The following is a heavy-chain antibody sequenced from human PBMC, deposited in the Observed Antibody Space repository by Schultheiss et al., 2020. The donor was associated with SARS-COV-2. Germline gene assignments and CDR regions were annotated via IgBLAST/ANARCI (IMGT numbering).Heavy chain of an antibody. D-gene: IGHD2-21*01. CDR2: ISGSGGST. CDR3: AREQVSIDYYYYGMDV. J-gene: IGHJ6*02. CDR1: GFTLSSYA. Sequence: GGSLRLSCAASGFTLSSYAMSWVRQAPGKGLEWVSAISGSGGSTYYADSVKGRFTISRDNSKNTLYLQMNSLRAEDTAVYYCAREQVSIDYYYYGMDVWGQGTTVTVSS. V-gene: IGHV3-23*01.